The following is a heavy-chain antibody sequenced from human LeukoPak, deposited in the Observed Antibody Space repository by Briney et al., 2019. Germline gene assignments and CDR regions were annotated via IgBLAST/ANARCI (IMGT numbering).Heavy chain of an antibody. CDR3: ARDGPPTTVTRPAEDAFDI. J-gene: IGHJ3*02. CDR1: GYTFTGYY. V-gene: IGHV1-2*02. CDR2: INPNSGGT. D-gene: IGHD4-17*01. Sequence: GASVKVSCKASGYTFTGYYMHWVRQAPGQGLEWMGWINPNSGGTNYAQKFQGRVTMTRDTSISTAYMERSRLRSDDTAVYYCARDGPPTTVTRPAEDAFDIWGQGTMVTVSS.